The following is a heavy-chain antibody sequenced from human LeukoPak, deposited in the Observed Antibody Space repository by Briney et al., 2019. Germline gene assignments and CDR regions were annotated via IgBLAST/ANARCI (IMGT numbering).Heavy chain of an antibody. J-gene: IGHJ4*02. CDR1: GITFSSSW. D-gene: IGHD2-2*01. CDR3: ARAARYCSGTSCPLPFDY. Sequence: GGSLRLSCAASGITFSSSWMSWVRQAPGKGLEWVANIKQEGSEKYYVDSVKGRFSISRDNAKNSLYLQMNSLRAEDTAVYYCARAARYCSGTSCPLPFDYRGQGTLVTVSS. V-gene: IGHV3-7*01. CDR2: IKQEGSEK.